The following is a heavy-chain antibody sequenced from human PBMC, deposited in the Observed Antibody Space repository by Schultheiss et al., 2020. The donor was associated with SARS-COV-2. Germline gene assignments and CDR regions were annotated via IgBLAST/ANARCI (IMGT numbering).Heavy chain of an antibody. CDR3: ATARGYGSGSYFSGNWFDP. Sequence: GSLRLSCAVSGYSISSGYYWGWIRQPPGKGLEWIGSIYHSGSTYYNPSLKSRVTISVDTSKNQFSLKLSSVTAADTAVYYCATARGYGSGSYFSGNWFDPWGQGTLVTVSS. D-gene: IGHD3-10*01. V-gene: IGHV4-38-2*01. CDR1: GYSISSGYY. J-gene: IGHJ5*02. CDR2: IYHSGST.